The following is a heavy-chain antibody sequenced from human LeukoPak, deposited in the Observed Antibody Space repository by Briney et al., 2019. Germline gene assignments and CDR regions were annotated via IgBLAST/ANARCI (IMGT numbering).Heavy chain of an antibody. D-gene: IGHD3-10*01. V-gene: IGHV4-31*03. CDR1: GDSISRGGDY. Sequence: SETLSLTCSVSGDSISRGGDYWTWIRQHPEKGLEWIGYISGSGSTYYSPSLRSRVTVSADTSKNQFSLKLTSVTAADTAVFYCARVPIIRGVIEDWGQGTLVSVS. CDR3: ARVPIIRGVIED. J-gene: IGHJ4*02. CDR2: ISGSGST.